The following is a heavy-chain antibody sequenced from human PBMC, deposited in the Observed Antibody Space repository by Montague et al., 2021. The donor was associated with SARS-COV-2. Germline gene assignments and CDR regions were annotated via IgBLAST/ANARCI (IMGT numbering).Heavy chain of an antibody. CDR1: GGSISSYY. J-gene: IGHJ6*02. CDR2: IYYSGNT. V-gene: IGHV4-59*01. Sequence: SETLSLTCTVSGGSISSYYWGWIRQPPGKGLEWIGYIYYSGNTNYNPSLKSRVTISVDTSKNQFSLKLSSVTAADTAVYYCARVPFVGRPFMNYYYGKDVWGQGTTVTVSS. CDR3: ARVPFVGRPFMNYYYGKDV. D-gene: IGHD3-16*01.